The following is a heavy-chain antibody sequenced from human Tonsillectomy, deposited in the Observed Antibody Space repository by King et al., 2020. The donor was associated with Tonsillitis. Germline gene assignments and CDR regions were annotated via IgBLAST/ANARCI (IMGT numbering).Heavy chain of an antibody. CDR2: ISFDGDRK. CDR3: ARERLYSSGWGIDY. V-gene: IGHV3-33*05. CDR1: GFSFRSYG. J-gene: IGHJ4*02. D-gene: IGHD6-19*01. Sequence: VQLVESGGGVVQPGRSLRLSCAASGFSFRSYGMHWVRQAPGKGLEWVTVISFDGDRKNYADSVKGRFTISRDNSNKTLYLHMNSLSAEDTAVYYCARERLYSSGWGIDYWGQGALLTVSS.